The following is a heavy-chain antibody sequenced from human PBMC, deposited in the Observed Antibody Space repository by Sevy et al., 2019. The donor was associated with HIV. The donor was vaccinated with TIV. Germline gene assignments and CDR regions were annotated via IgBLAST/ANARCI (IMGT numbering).Heavy chain of an antibody. CDR2: ISSNGDNA. V-gene: IGHV3-30-3*01. D-gene: IGHD3-9*01. CDR3: ARGPERELTSFLSH. Sequence: GGSLRLSCAASGFAFRTYAFHWVRQAPGRGLEWVGLISSNGDNAFYANSVRGRFTFSRDNSMNTLYLELNNLTPDDTAVYYCARGPERELTSFLSHWGQGTLVTVSS. J-gene: IGHJ4*02. CDR1: GFAFRTYA.